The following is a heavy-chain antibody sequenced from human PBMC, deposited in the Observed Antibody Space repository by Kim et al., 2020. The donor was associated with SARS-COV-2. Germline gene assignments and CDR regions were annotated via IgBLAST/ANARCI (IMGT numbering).Heavy chain of an antibody. V-gene: IGHV3-11*05. D-gene: IGHD5-12*01. CDR3: AGDADIVATMHQAYGMDV. Sequence: KGRFTTARDNAKNSLYLQMNSLRAEDTAVYYCAGDADIVATMHQAYGMDVWGQGTTVTVSS. J-gene: IGHJ6*02.